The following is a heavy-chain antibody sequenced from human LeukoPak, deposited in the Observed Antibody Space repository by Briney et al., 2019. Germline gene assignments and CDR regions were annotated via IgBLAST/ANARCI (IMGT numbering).Heavy chain of an antibody. J-gene: IGHJ4*02. CDR1: GFSLSTSGVG. V-gene: IGHV2-5*01. CDR3: AHSPDALRCFDY. CDR2: IYWNDDK. Sequence: SGPTLVKPTQTLTLTCTFSGFSLSTSGVGVGWIRQPPGQALEWLALIYWNDDKRYSPSLKSRLTITKDTSKNQVVLTMTDMDPVDTATYYCAHSPDALRCFDYWGQGTLVTVSS. D-gene: IGHD3-3*01.